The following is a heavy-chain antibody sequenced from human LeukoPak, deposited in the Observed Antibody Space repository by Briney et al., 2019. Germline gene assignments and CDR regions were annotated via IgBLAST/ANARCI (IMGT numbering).Heavy chain of an antibody. CDR2: ISGTGVST. J-gene: IGHJ4*02. D-gene: IGHD3-22*01. CDR3: AKDSSGYYHDWYYFDF. V-gene: IGHV3-23*01. Sequence: GGSLRLSCAASGFSFSSYAMSWVRQAPGKGLEWVSSISGTGVSTYYAHSVKGRFTISRDNSKNTVYLQIDSLRAKDTALYYCAKDSSGYYHDWYYFDFWGQGSLVTVSS. CDR1: GFSFSSYA.